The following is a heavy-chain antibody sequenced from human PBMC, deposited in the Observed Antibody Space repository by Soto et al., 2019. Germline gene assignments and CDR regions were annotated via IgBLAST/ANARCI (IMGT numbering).Heavy chain of an antibody. D-gene: IGHD5-18*01. CDR1: GYTFTSHG. Sequence: APVEASSKASGYTFTSHGSRWARQAPGQRHEWMGWRSAYNGDTNYAQKLQGRGTMPTDTSTSTAYMALRSLSFDDTAVYYCARRRGYGNGYRSPGLDPWGKGSLVTVSS. J-gene: IGHJ5*02. V-gene: IGHV1-18*01. CDR3: ARRRGYGNGYRSPGLDP. CDR2: RSAYNGDT.